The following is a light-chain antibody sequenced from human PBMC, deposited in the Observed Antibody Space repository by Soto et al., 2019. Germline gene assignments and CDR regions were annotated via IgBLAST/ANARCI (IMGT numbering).Light chain of an antibody. CDR3: TQGKHPFT. V-gene: IGKV2-30*01. J-gene: IGKJ3*01. Sequence: DVVMTQSPLSLAVTLGQPASISCRSSQTLVYSDGNTYLNWFQQRPGQSPRRLIYKVSNRDSGVPDTFIGSGSGTDFTLKISRLMPEDAGHYCCTQGKHPFTFGPGTNVDIK. CDR1: QTLVYSDGNTY. CDR2: KVS.